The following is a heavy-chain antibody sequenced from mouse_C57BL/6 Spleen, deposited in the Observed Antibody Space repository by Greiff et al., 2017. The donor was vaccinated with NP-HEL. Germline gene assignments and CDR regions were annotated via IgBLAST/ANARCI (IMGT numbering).Heavy chain of an antibody. J-gene: IGHJ1*03. CDR1: GFTFSDAW. D-gene: IGHD2-4*01. Sequence: EVQLQESGGGLVQPGGSMKLSCAASGFTFSDAWMDWVRQPPEKGLEWVAEIRNKANNHATYYAESVKGRFTISRDDSKSSVYLQMNSLRAEDTGIYYCTRDYDYDRTGVWGTGTTVTVSS. V-gene: IGHV6-6*01. CDR3: TRDYDYDRTGV. CDR2: IRNKANNHAT.